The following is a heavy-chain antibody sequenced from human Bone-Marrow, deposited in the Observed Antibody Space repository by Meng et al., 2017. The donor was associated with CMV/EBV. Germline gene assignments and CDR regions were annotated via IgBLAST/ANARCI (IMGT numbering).Heavy chain of an antibody. CDR3: ARGSGSLIFDY. D-gene: IGHD1-26*01. CDR2: INHSGST. CDR1: GGSMSSFY. V-gene: IGHV4-34*01. J-gene: IGHJ4*02. Sequence: SETLSLTCTISGGSMSSFYWSWIRQPPGKGLEWIGEINHSGSTNYNPSLKSRVTISVDTSKNQFSLKLSSVTAADTAVYYCARGSGSLIFDYWGQGTLVTVSS.